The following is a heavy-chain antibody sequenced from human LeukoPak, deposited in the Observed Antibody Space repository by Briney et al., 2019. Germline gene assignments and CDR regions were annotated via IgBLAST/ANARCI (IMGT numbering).Heavy chain of an antibody. J-gene: IGHJ4*02. D-gene: IGHD6-19*01. CDR2: ISGSGGST. CDR3: AKGIAVASYYFDY. V-gene: IGHV3-23*01. CDR1: GFTFSSYA. Sequence: GGSLRLSCAASGFTFSSYAMGWVRQAPGKGLEWVSDISGSGGSTYYADSVKGRFTISEDNSKNTLYLQMNSLRAEDTAVYYCAKGIAVASYYFDYWGQGTLVTVSS.